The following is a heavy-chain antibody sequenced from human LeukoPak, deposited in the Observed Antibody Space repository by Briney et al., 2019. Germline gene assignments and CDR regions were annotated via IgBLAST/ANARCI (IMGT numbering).Heavy chain of an antibody. CDR1: GFTFSSYE. CDR2: INSDGSSI. CDR3: AKVYGAYGWFDP. D-gene: IGHD4-17*01. Sequence: GGSLRLSCAASGFTFSSYEMNWVRQAPGKGLVWVSRINSDGSSITYADSVKGRFTISRDNAKNTLYLQMNSLRAEDTAVYYCAKVYGAYGWFDPWGQGTLVTVSS. J-gene: IGHJ5*02. V-gene: IGHV3-74*01.